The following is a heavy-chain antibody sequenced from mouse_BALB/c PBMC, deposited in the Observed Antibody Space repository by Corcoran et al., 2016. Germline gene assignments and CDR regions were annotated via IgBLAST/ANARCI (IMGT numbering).Heavy chain of an antibody. CDR3: AVFYDYAMDY. CDR1: GFNIKDTT. CDR2: IDSANGNT. J-gene: IGHJ4*01. Sequence: EVQLQQSGAELVKPGASVKLSCTASGFNIKDTTMHGVKQRPEQSLEWSGRIDSANGNTKYEPKLQGKATITEDTSANTASLHLSSLTSEDTAVYYCAVFYDYAMDYWGQGTSVTVSS. V-gene: IGHV14-3*02. D-gene: IGHD2-12*01.